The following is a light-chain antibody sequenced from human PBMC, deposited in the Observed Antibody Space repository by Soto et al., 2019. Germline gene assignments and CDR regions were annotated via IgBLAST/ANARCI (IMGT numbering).Light chain of an antibody. V-gene: IGLV2-23*02. CDR1: SSDVGSYNL. Sequence: QSVLTQPASVSGSPGQSITISCTGTSSDVGSYNLDSWYQQHPGKAPKLMIYEVSKRPSGVSNRFSGSKSGNTASLTISGLQAEDEADYYCCSYAGSYVFGTGTKVTVL. CDR3: CSYAGSYV. CDR2: EVS. J-gene: IGLJ1*01.